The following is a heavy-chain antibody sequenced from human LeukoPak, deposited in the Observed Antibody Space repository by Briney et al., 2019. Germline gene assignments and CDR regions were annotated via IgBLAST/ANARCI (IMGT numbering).Heavy chain of an antibody. CDR3: ARGGRYSGSHNDY. Sequence: SETLSLTCTVSGGSISSSSYYWGWIRQPPGKGLEWIGSIYYSGSTNYNPSLKSRVTISIDKSKNQFSLKLSSVTAADTAVYYCARGGRYSGSHNDYWGQGTLVTVSS. CDR1: GGSISSSSYY. V-gene: IGHV4-39*07. J-gene: IGHJ4*02. D-gene: IGHD1-26*01. CDR2: IYYSGST.